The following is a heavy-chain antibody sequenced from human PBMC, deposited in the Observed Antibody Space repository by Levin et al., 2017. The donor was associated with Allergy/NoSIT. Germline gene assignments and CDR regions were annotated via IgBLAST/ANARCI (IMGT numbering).Heavy chain of an antibody. CDR3: ARAIRYQLLMEF. V-gene: IGHV1-8*01. CDR2: MNPNSHNT. Sequence: ASVKVSCKTSGYSFSNYDVAWVRHAAGQGLEWMGWMNPNSHNTGYAQKFRGRVSMTSDSSITTAYMELYSLESEDTAVYYCARAIRYQLLMEFWGQGTLVTVSS. D-gene: IGHD2-2*01. J-gene: IGHJ4*02. CDR1: GYSFSNYD.